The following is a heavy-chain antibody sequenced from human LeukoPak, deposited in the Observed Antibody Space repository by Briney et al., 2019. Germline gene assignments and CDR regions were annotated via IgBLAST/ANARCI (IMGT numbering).Heavy chain of an antibody. J-gene: IGHJ5*02. V-gene: IGHV3-23*01. CDR1: GFTFSSYA. CDR3: AKDSCSSTSCRNWFDP. D-gene: IGHD2-2*01. CDR2: ISGSGGST. Sequence: GGSLRLSCAASGFTFSSYAMSWVRQAPGKGLEWVSAISGSGGSTYYADSVKGRFTISRDNSRNTLYLQMNSLRAEDTAVYYCAKDSCSSTSCRNWFDPWGQGTLVTVSS.